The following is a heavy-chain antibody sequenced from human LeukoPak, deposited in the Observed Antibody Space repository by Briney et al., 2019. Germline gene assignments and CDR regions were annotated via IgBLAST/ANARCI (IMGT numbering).Heavy chain of an antibody. CDR1: GFTVSSNY. Sequence: AGGSLRLSCAASGFTVSSNYMSWVRQAPGKGLEWLSSISGSSSYIYYADSVKGRFTISRDNARNSLYLQMKSLRAEDTAVYYCARTPSIVGYTSRELGHWYFDLWGRGTPVTVSS. D-gene: IGHD6-13*01. V-gene: IGHV3-21*01. J-gene: IGHJ2*01. CDR3: ARTPSIVGYTSRELGHWYFDL. CDR2: ISGSSSYI.